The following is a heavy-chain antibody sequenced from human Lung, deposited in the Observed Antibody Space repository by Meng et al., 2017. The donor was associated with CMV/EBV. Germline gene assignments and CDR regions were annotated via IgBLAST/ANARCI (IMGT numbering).Heavy chain of an antibody. J-gene: IGHJ4*02. CDR3: ARFDD. Sequence: GGSLRLSCVASGFNVSSNFISWVRQAPGRGLEWVSIINSGESTFYAGSVRGRCTISRDISKNTVFLQMNSLRAEYTAMYYCARFDDWGQGTLVTVSS. CDR1: GFNVSSNF. CDR2: INSGEST. V-gene: IGHV3-53*01.